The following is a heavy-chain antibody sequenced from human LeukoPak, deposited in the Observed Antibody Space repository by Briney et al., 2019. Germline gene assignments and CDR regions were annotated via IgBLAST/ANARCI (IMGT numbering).Heavy chain of an antibody. V-gene: IGHV4-4*07. Sequence: SETLSLTCTVSRGSVSSYYWSWIRQPAGKGLEWIGRIYASGSTNYNPSFKSRVTMSVDTSKNQFSLKLSSVTAADTAVYYCARDGGFLDAFGFDDIWGQGTMVTVSS. CDR1: RGSVSSYY. CDR3: ARDGGFLDAFGFDDI. CDR2: IYASGST. D-gene: IGHD3/OR15-3a*01. J-gene: IGHJ3*02.